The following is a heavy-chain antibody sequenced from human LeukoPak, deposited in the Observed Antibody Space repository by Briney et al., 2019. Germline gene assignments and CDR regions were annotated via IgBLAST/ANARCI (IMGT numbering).Heavy chain of an antibody. V-gene: IGHV3-74*01. CDR1: GFTFSSYA. CDR2: TNTHGTSA. CDR3: LAGYYYYYMDV. Sequence: PGGSLRLSCAASGFTFSSYAMSWVRQAPGKGLVWVARTNTHGTSANYADSVKGRFIISRDNANNTLYLQMNGLRDEDTGVYYALAGYYYYYMDVWGKGTTVTVSS. D-gene: IGHD6-13*01. J-gene: IGHJ6*03.